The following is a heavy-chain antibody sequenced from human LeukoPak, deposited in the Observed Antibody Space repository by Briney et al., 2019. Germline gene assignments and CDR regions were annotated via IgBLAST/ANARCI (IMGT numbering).Heavy chain of an antibody. V-gene: IGHV3-21*06. D-gene: IGHD3-9*01. CDR1: GFSLISYN. J-gene: IGHJ4*02. Sequence: PGGSLRLSCAASGFSLISYNMNWVRQAPGKGLEWVSSISITSSHIYYADSVKGRFTISRDNAKNSLYLQMNSLRAEDTAMYYCATAPYDILTGYSPYYFESWGQGTLVTVSS. CDR3: ATAPYDILTGYSPYYFES. CDR2: ISITSSHI.